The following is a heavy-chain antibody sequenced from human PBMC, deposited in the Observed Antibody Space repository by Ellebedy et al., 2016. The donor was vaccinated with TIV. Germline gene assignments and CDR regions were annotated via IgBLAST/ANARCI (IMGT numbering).Heavy chain of an antibody. CDR1: GYTFTSYA. D-gene: IGHD1-26*01. Sequence: AASVKVSCKASGYTFTSYAMHWVRQAPGQGLEWMGWISAYNGHTNYPQKFQGRVTMTTDTATSTAHMELRSLRSDDTAVYYCARLVGTMSPVLSKHFDHWGQGTLVTVSS. CDR3: ARLVGTMSPVLSKHFDH. CDR2: ISAYNGHT. V-gene: IGHV1-18*01. J-gene: IGHJ4*02.